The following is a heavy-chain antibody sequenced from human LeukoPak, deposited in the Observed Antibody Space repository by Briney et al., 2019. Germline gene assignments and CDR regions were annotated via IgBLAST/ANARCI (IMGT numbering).Heavy chain of an antibody. J-gene: IGHJ5*02. CDR2: ISDSGGSA. CDR1: GFTFSTYA. D-gene: IGHD3-22*01. CDR3: ARDTFYSDGSDYYSWFDP. Sequence: GGSLRLSCAASGFTFSTYAMSWVRQAPGKGLEWVSSISDSGGSADYADSVKGRFTISRDNSKNTLYLQMNGLRAEDTAVYYCARDTFYSDGSDYYSWFDPWGQGTLVTVSS. V-gene: IGHV3-23*01.